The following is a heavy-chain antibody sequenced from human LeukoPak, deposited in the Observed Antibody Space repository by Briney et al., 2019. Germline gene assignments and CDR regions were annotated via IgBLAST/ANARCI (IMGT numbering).Heavy chain of an antibody. V-gene: IGHV4-34*01. Sequence: GSLRLSCAASGFTFSSYTMNWVRQPPGKGLEWIGEINHSGSTNYNPSLKSRVTISVDTSKNQFSLRLSSVTAADTAVYYCARPYYDFWSGYYPFDYWGQGTLVTVSS. CDR2: INHSGST. J-gene: IGHJ4*02. CDR1: GFTFSSYT. CDR3: ARPYYDFWSGYYPFDY. D-gene: IGHD3-3*01.